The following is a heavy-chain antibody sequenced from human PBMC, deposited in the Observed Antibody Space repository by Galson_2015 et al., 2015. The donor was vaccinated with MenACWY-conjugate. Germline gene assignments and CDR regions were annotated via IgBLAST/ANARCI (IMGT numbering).Heavy chain of an antibody. J-gene: IGHJ4*02. Sequence: WSWIRQPPGKGLEWIGYIYYSGSTSYSPSLKSRATISVDTSKNQFSPKLSSVTAADTAVYYCARVTMIGGQELFDYWGQGTLVTVSS. D-gene: IGHD3-10*01. V-gene: IGHV4-59*01. CDR2: IYYSGST. CDR3: ARVTMIGGQELFDY.